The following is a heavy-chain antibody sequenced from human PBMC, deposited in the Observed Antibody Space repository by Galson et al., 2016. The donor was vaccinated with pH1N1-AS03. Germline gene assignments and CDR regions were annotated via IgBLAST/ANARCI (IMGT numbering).Heavy chain of an antibody. CDR2: INPNNGVT. J-gene: IGHJ6*02. Sequence: SVKVSCKASGYIFTGFHVHWVRQAPGQGLEWMGWINPNNGVTNYAQKFEAWVTMTGDTSISTAYLELYGLKSDDTAVYYCARDPRGPCSSATCATTYYFGMDVGGQGTTVIVSS. D-gene: IGHD1-26*01. CDR3: ARDPRGPCSSATCATTYYFGMDV. V-gene: IGHV1-2*04. CDR1: GYIFTGFH.